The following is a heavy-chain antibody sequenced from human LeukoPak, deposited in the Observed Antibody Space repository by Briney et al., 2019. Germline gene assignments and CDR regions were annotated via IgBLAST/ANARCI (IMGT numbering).Heavy chain of an antibody. J-gene: IGHJ4*02. CDR1: GGSISSGAYY. CDR3: AGDVGFWSGGSCYSQNYFDY. D-gene: IGHD2-15*01. CDR2: IYYSGST. Sequence: PSQTLSLTCTVSGGSISSGAYYWSWIRQHPGKGLEWIGYIYYSGSTYYNPCLKSRVTISVDTSKNQFSLKLNSVTATDTAVDYCAGDVGFWSGGSCYSQNYFDYWGQGTLVTVSS. V-gene: IGHV4-31*03.